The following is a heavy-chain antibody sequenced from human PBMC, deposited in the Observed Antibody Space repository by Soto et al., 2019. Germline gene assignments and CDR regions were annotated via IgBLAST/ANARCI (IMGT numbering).Heavy chain of an antibody. CDR3: ARPPAAYYGWVDY. D-gene: IGHD3-10*01. CDR1: RFTFSNYW. J-gene: IGHJ4*02. V-gene: IGHV3-20*04. Sequence: PWGSLRLSCAASRFTFSNYWIIWVRQTPGKGLEWVSGINWNGGSTGYADSVKGRFTISRDNAKNSLYLQMNSLRAEDTALYYCARPPAAYYGWVDYWGQGTLVTVSS. CDR2: INWNGGST.